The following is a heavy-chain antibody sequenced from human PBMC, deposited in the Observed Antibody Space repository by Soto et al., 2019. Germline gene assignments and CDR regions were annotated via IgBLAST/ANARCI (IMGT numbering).Heavy chain of an antibody. CDR2: IYYSGST. CDR3: ARGPFITILGWFDP. D-gene: IGHD3-3*01. V-gene: IGHV4-59*01. CDR1: GGSISSYY. Sequence: SETLSLTCTVSGGSISSYYWSWIRQPPGKGLEWIGYIYYSGSTNYNPSLKSRVTISVDTSKNQFSLKLSSVTAADTAVYYCARGPFITILGWFDPWGQGTLVTVSS. J-gene: IGHJ5*02.